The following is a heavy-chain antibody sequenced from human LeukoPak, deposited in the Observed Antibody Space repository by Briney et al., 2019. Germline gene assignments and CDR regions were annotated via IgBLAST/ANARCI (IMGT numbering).Heavy chain of an antibody. CDR2: ISGSGGST. Sequence: GGSLRLSCAASGFTFSSYAMSWVRQAPGKGLEWVSAISGSGGSTYYADSVKGRFTISRDNSKNTLYLQMNSLRAEDTAVYYCAKDSQTDYDILTGPFDYWAREPWSPSPQ. V-gene: IGHV3-23*01. J-gene: IGHJ4*02. CDR1: GFTFSSYA. CDR3: AKDSQTDYDILTGPFDY. D-gene: IGHD3-9*01.